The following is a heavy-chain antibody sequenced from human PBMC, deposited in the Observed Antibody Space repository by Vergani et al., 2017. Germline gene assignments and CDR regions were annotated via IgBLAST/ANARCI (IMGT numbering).Heavy chain of an antibody. CDR2: ISWNSGSI. J-gene: IGHJ4*02. D-gene: IGHD3-16*02. CDR3: ARAVTGFGGVIPSYYFDY. Sequence: EVQLVESGGGLVQPGRSLRLSCAASGFTFDDYPMHWVRQAPGKGLEWVSGISWNSGSIGYADSGKGRFTIYRDNAKNSLYLQMNRLRTEDTALYYCARAVTGFGGVIPSYYFDYWGQGTLVTVSS. V-gene: IGHV3-9*01. CDR1: GFTFDDYP.